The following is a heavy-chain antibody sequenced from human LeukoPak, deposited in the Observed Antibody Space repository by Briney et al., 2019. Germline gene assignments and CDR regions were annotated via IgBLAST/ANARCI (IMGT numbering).Heavy chain of an antibody. Sequence: GGSLRLSCTASGFSFSSFGMHWVRQAPGKGLEWVASLWYNGINKYYADSVKGRFTISRDNSKNTLYLQMNSLRAEDTAVYYCAKDLAEMATIIDYWGQGTLVTVSS. J-gene: IGHJ4*02. CDR2: LWYNGINK. D-gene: IGHD5-24*01. CDR3: AKDLAEMATIIDY. V-gene: IGHV3-33*06. CDR1: GFSFSSFG.